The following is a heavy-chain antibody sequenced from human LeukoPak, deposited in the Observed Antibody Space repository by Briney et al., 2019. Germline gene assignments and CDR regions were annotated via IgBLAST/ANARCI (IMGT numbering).Heavy chain of an antibody. CDR3: ARVSSSWYQDWYFDL. D-gene: IGHD6-13*01. CDR2: IYYGGST. Sequence: TSETLSLTCTVSGGSISSYYWSWIRQPAGKGLEWIGRIYYGGSTYYNPSLKSRVTISVDTSKNQFSLKLSSVTAADTAVYYCARVSSSWYQDWYFDLWGRGTLVTVSS. J-gene: IGHJ2*01. CDR1: GGSISSYY. V-gene: IGHV4-4*07.